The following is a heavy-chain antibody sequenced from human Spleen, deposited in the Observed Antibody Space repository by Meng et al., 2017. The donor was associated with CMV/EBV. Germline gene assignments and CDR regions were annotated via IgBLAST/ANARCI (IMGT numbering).Heavy chain of an antibody. Sequence: GESLKISCAACGFTFDNYAIHWVRQAPGKGLEWVTGISASGGNTNYADSVKGRFTISRDNSRNTLYLQMDSLRAEDTAVYYCARGVSGDYFDYWGQGTLVTVSS. CDR3: ARGVSGDYFDY. J-gene: IGHJ4*02. V-gene: IGHV3-23*01. D-gene: IGHD2-8*01. CDR1: GFTFDNYA. CDR2: ISASGGNT.